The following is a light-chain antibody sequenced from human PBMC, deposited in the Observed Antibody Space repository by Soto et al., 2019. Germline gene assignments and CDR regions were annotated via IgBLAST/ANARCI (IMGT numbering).Light chain of an antibody. J-gene: IGKJ1*01. Sequence: EIVLTQSPATLSLSPGERATLSCRASQSVDTFLAWYQQKPGQAPRLLIYATSTRATGIPARFSGSGSGTNFTLTISSLEPDDFAVYYCHQHTSWPRTFGQGTKVEI. CDR2: ATS. V-gene: IGKV3-11*01. CDR1: QSVDTF. CDR3: HQHTSWPRT.